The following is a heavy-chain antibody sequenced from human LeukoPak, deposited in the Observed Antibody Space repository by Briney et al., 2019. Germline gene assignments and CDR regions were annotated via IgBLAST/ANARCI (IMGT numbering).Heavy chain of an antibody. V-gene: IGHV3-15*01. Sequence: GGSLRLSCAAYGFTFSNAWMTWVRQAPGPGLVWVGRIKSETDGGTIHYAAPVKGRFTISRDDSKNTLYLQMNSLKTEDTAMYYCTTYSYDVLTGYYYFDYWGQGALVTVSS. D-gene: IGHD3-9*01. CDR1: GFTFSNAW. CDR3: TTYSYDVLTGYYYFDY. J-gene: IGHJ4*02. CDR2: IKSETDGGTI.